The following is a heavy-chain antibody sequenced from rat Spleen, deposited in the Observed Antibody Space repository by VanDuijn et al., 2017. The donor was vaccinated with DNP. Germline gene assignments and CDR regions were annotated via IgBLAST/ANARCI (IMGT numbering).Heavy chain of an antibody. CDR3: SSGGPDMIQGNWFAY. D-gene: IGHD2-3*01. J-gene: IGHJ3*01. V-gene: IGHV5-35*01. CDR1: GFTFRGDW. Sequence: EVQLVESGGGLVQPGNSLKLSCTASGFTFRGDWLNWIRQAPGKGLEWVATINPDGSTTYYPDTVKGRFMISKDDARNTGYLQMNNLRSEDTAMYYCSSGGPDMIQGNWFAYWGQGTLVTVSS. CDR2: INPDGSTT.